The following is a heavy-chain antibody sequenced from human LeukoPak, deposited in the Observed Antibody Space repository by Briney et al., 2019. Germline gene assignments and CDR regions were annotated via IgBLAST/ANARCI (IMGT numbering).Heavy chain of an antibody. Sequence: SETLSLTCTVSGGSISSSSYYWGWIRQPPGKGLEWIGSIYYSGSTYYNPSLKSRVTISVDTSKNQFSLKLSSVTAADTAVYYCARSCTNGVCYSAWGQGTLVTVSS. V-gene: IGHV4-39*07. D-gene: IGHD2-8*01. CDR1: GGSISSSSYY. J-gene: IGHJ5*02. CDR2: IYYSGST. CDR3: ARSCTNGVCYSA.